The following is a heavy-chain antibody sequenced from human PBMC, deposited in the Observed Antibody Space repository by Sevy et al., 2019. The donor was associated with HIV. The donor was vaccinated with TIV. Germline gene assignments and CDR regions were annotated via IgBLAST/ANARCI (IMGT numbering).Heavy chain of an antibody. CDR3: ARGLGALPGYYYAMGV. V-gene: IGHV3-48*01. Sequence: GGSLRLSCAASGFIFSSYSMNWVRQAPGKGLEWISYISDSSSPRYYADSVKGRFTISRDNAKNSLYLQMNSLTAEDTAVYYCARGLGALPGYYYAMGVWGQGTTVTVSS. CDR2: ISDSSSPR. J-gene: IGHJ6*02. CDR1: GFIFSSYS. D-gene: IGHD6-6*01.